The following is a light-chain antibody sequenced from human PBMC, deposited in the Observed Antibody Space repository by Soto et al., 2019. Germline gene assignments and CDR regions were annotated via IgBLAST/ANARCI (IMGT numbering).Light chain of an antibody. CDR3: SSYTSSSAVV. Sequence: SALTQPASVSGSPGQSITISCTGTSSDVGGYKFVSWYQQHPGKAPKLMIYGVSNRPSGVSDRFSGSKSGNTASLTISGLQAEDEADYYCSSYTSSSAVVFGGGTKVTVL. J-gene: IGLJ3*02. CDR2: GVS. CDR1: SSDVGGYKF. V-gene: IGLV2-14*01.